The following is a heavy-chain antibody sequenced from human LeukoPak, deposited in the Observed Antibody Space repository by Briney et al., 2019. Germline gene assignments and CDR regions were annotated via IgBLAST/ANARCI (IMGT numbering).Heavy chain of an antibody. CDR3: AKADRRVGATGYMDV. CDR2: ISGSGGST. J-gene: IGHJ6*03. V-gene: IGHV3-23*01. D-gene: IGHD1-26*01. Sequence: PGGSLRLSCAASGFTFSSYAMSWVRQAPGKGLEWVSAISGSGGSTYYADSAKGRFTISRDNSKNTLYLQMNSLRAEDTAVYYCAKADRRVGATGYMDVWGKGTTVTVSS. CDR1: GFTFSSYA.